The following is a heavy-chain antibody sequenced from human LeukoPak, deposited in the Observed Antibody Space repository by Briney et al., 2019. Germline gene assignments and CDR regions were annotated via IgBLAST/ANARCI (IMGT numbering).Heavy chain of an antibody. CDR2: ISYDGSNK. D-gene: IGHD5-12*01. J-gene: IGHJ4*02. CDR1: GFTFSSYA. V-gene: IGHV3-30-3*01. Sequence: VRCLRLSCAVSGFTFSSYAMHWVRQAPGRGREWVAVISYDGSNKYYADSVKGRFTISRDNSKNMLYLQMNSLRAEDTAVYYCARDLGSEFDYWGQGTLVTVSS. CDR3: ARDLGSEFDY.